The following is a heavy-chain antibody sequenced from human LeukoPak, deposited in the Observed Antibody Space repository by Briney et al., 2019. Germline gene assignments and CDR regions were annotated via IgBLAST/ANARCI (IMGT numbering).Heavy chain of an antibody. CDR3: ARAAGAAYDSSGYYEDY. J-gene: IGHJ4*02. CDR2: IIPIFGTA. Sequence: SVKLSCKASGATFTSYAISWVRQAPCQGLEWMGGIIPIFGTANYAQKFQRRVTITADESTITAYMELSSLRSEDTAVYYCARAAGAAYDSSGYYEDYWGQGTLVTVSS. V-gene: IGHV1-69*13. D-gene: IGHD3-22*01. CDR1: GATFTSYA.